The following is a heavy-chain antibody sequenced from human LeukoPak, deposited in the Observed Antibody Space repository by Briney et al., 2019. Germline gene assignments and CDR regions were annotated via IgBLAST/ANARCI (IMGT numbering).Heavy chain of an antibody. V-gene: IGHV3-23*01. CDR2: IGSSGTST. CDR3: AKVTKSYCSGGSCNLDY. D-gene: IGHD2-15*01. CDR1: GFTFSSYA. J-gene: IGHJ4*02. Sequence: PGGSLRLSCSASGFTFSSYAMTWVRQAPGKGLEWVSAIGSSGTSTYYAHSVKGRFTISRDNSKNPLYLQMNSLRAEDTAVYYCAKVTKSYCSGGSCNLDYWGQGTLVTVSS.